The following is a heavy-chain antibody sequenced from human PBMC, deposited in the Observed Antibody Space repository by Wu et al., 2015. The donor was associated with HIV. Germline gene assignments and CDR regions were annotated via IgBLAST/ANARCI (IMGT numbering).Heavy chain of an antibody. CDR1: GGSFSRYA. J-gene: IGHJ3*02. CDR2: IIPMFGTT. Sequence: QVQVVQSGAEVKKPGSSVKVSCETSGGSFSRYAISWVRQAPGQGLEWMGGIIPMFGTTNYAHRFQGRLTITTDKSTSTAYMELSSLRSEDTAVYYCARAVGGRGSFDIWGQGTMVTVSS. V-gene: IGHV1-69*05. D-gene: IGHD3-16*01. CDR3: ARAVGGRGSFDI.